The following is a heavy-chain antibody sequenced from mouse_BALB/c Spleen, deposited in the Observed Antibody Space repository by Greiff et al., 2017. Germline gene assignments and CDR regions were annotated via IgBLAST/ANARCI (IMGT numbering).Heavy chain of an antibody. Sequence: EVKLMESGGGLVQPGGSLRLSCATSGFTFTDYYMSWVRQPPGKALEWLGFIRNKANGYTTEYSASVKGRFTISRDNSQSILYLQMNTLRAEDSATYYCAREVFYGNSWCSYWGPGTLCTVSP. CDR2: IRNKANGYTT. J-gene: IGHJ3*01. V-gene: IGHV7-3*02. CDR3: AREVFYGNSWCSY. CDR1: GFTFTDYY. D-gene: IGHD2-1*01.